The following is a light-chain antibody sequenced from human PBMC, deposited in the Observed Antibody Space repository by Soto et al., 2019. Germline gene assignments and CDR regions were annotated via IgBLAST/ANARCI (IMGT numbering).Light chain of an antibody. Sequence: VLTQPPSASGTPGQRVTISCSGSSSNIGSNTVNWYQQLPGTAPKLLIYSNNQRPSGVPDRFSGSKSGTSASLAISGLQSEDEADYYCAAWDDSLNGPIFGGGTKLTVL. CDR3: AAWDDSLNGPI. CDR1: SSNIGSNT. CDR2: SNN. V-gene: IGLV1-44*01. J-gene: IGLJ2*01.